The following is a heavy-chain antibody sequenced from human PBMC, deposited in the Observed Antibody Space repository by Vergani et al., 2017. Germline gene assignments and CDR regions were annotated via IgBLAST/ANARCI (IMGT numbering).Heavy chain of an antibody. CDR2: IIPIFGTA. Sequence: QVQLVQSGAEVKKPGSSVKVSCKASGGTFCSYAISWVRQAPGQGLEWMGRIIPIFGTANYAQKFQGRVTITADESPSTAYMELSSLRSEDTAVYYWARGDIVVVEGNNWFDPWGQGTLVTVSS. D-gene: IGHD2-15*01. V-gene: IGHV1-69*13. CDR3: ARGDIVVVEGNNWFDP. CDR1: GGTFCSYA. J-gene: IGHJ5*02.